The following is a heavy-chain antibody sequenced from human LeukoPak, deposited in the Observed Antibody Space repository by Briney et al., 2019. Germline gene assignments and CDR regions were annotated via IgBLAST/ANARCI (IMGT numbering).Heavy chain of an antibody. V-gene: IGHV3-48*01. D-gene: IGHD2-15*01. CDR2: ISSSSTL. CDR1: GSTFSSYS. CDR3: ARVVGYCSGGSCYSGY. J-gene: IGHJ4*02. Sequence: GGSLRLSCAASGSTFSSYSMNWVRQAPGKGLEWVSYISSSSTLYYADSVKGRFTISRDNAKNSLYLQMNSLRAEDTAVYYCARVVGYCSGGSCYSGYWGQGTLVTVSS.